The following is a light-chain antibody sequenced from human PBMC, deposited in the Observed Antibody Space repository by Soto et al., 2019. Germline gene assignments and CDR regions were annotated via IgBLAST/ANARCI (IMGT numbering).Light chain of an antibody. CDR3: KQYDNPPLT. CDR2: DAS. V-gene: IGKV1-33*01. Sequence: DIQITQSPSALSAAVGDRVTITCQARQDIRNYLNWYQQKPGKAPKLLIYDASNLETGVPSWFSASGSGTDFTFNISTLQPEDLATYYCKQYDNPPLTFGGGPKVEIK. J-gene: IGKJ4*01. CDR1: QDIRNY.